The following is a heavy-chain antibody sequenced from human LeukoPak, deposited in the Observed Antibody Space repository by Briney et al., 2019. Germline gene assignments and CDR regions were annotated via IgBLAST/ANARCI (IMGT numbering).Heavy chain of an antibody. D-gene: IGHD5-18*01. CDR3: VRGYSYGYRFDY. J-gene: IGHJ4*02. Sequence: PGGSLRLSCAASGFTFSNYAMAWVRQAPGKGLEWVSAVTGSGGATYYADSVKGRFTISRDNAKNSLYLQMNSLRAEDTALYYCVRGYSYGYRFDYWGQGTLVTVSS. CDR1: GFTFSNYA. CDR2: VTGSGGAT. V-gene: IGHV3-23*01.